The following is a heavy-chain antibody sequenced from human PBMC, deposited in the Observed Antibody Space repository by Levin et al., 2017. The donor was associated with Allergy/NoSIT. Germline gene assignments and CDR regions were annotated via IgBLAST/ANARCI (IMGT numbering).Heavy chain of an antibody. D-gene: IGHD3-16*01. CDR1: GYTFTSYA. V-gene: IGHV1-3*01. CDR2: INAGNGNT. J-gene: IGHJ6*02. Sequence: GGSLRLSCKASGYTFTSYAMHWVRQAPGQRLEWMGWINAGNGNTKYSQKFQGRVTITRDTSASTAYMELSSLRSEDTAVYYCARVFGVSPGGYYYYGMDVWGQGTTVTVSS. CDR3: ARVFGVSPGGYYYYGMDV.